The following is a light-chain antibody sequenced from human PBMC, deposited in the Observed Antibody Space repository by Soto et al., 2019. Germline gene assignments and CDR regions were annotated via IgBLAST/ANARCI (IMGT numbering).Light chain of an antibody. J-gene: IGKJ1*01. Sequence: DILMTQSPDSLAVSLGERATINCKSSQSVLYSSNNKNYLAWYQQKPGQPPKLLIYWASTRESGVPDRFSGSGSGTDFTLKISRVEAEDVGVYYCMQALQTPRTFGQGTKVDIK. CDR2: WAS. V-gene: IGKV4-1*01. CDR3: MQALQTPRT. CDR1: QSVLYSSNNKNY.